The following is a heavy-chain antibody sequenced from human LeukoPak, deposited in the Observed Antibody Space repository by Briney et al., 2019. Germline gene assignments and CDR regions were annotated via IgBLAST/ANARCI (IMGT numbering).Heavy chain of an antibody. J-gene: IGHJ6*03. CDR3: AKDRCSNGIGCYYYYMDV. D-gene: IGHD2-8*01. V-gene: IGHV3-48*03. CDR2: ISSSGSTI. CDR1: GFTFSSYE. Sequence: HSGGSLRLSCAASGFTFSSYEMNWVRQAPGKGLEWVSYISSSGSTIYYADSVKGRFTISRDNSKNILYLQMNSLRAEDTAVYYCAKDRCSNGIGCYYYYMDVWGKGTTVTISS.